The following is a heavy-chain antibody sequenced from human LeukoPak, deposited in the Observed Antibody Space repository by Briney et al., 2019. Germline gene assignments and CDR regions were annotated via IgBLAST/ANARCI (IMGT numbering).Heavy chain of an antibody. J-gene: IGHJ4*02. V-gene: IGHV1-2*02. CDR3: ARAAGSDSRDYFDY. D-gene: IGHD2-21*02. CDR1: GYIFTGYY. CDR2: INPNSGGT. Sequence: ASVKVSCKASGYIFTGYYMHWVRQPPGQGLERMGWINPNSGGTNYAQKFQGRVTMTRDTSISTAYMELSGLRSDDTAVYYCARAAGSDSRDYFDYWGQGTLVTVSS.